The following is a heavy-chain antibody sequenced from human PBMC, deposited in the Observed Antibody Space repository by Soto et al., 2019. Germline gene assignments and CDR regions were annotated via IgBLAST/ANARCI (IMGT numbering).Heavy chain of an antibody. D-gene: IGHD3-22*01. CDR3: ARGYYYDSSGYDAFDI. CDR1: GGSISSSSYY. CDR2: IYYSGST. V-gene: IGHV4-39*01. J-gene: IGHJ3*02. Sequence: QLQLQESGPGLVKPSETLSLTCTVSGGSISSSSYYWGWIRQPPGKGLEWIGSIYYSGSTYYNPSLKSRVTISVDTAKNQFSLKLSSVTAADTAVYYCARGYYYDSSGYDAFDIWGQGTMVTVSS.